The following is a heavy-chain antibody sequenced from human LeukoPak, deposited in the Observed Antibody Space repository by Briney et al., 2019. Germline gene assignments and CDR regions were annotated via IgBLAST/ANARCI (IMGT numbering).Heavy chain of an antibody. CDR1: GGSFSGYY. CDR3: ARHRIAAAGTWVGIEYDAFDI. Sequence: ASETLSLTCAVYGGSFSGYYWSWIRQPPGKGLEWIGEINHSGSTNYNPSLKSRVTISVDTSKNQFSLKPSSVTAADTAVYYCARHRIAAAGTWVGIEYDAFDIWGQGTMVTVSS. CDR2: INHSGST. D-gene: IGHD6-13*01. J-gene: IGHJ3*02. V-gene: IGHV4-34*01.